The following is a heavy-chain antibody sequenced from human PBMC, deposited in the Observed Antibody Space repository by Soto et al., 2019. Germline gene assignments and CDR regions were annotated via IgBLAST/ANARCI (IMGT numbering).Heavy chain of an antibody. CDR3: ARGAGIVLMENLWGGDAFDI. V-gene: IGHV1-69*01. CDR1: GGTFSSYA. Sequence: QVQLVQSGAEVKKPGSSVKVFCKASGGTFSSYAISWVRQAPGQGLEWMGGIIPIFGTANYAQKFQGRVTITADESTSTAYMELSRLRSEDTAVYYCARGAGIVLMENLWGGDAFDIWGQGTMVTVSS. D-gene: IGHD2-8*01. J-gene: IGHJ3*02. CDR2: IIPIFGTA.